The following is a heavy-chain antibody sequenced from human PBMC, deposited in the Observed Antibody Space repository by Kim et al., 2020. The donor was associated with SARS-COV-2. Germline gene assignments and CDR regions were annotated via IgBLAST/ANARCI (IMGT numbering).Heavy chain of an antibody. CDR2: T. D-gene: IGHD2-2*01. V-gene: IGHV4-4*09. CDR3: ARSTSWYRFDY. J-gene: IGHJ4*02. Sequence: TNYIPSLKSRVTISVDTSKNQFSLKLTSVTAADTAVYYCARSTSWYRFDYWGQGTLVTVSS.